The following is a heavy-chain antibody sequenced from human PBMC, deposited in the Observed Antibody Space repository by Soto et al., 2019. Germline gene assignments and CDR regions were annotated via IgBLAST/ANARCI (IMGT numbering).Heavy chain of an antibody. CDR3: ASYAYYYDSSGYRPLDY. J-gene: IGHJ4*01. Sequence: QVQLQESGPGLVKPSQTLSLTCTVSGGSISSGDYYWSWIRQPPGKGLEWIGYIYYSGSTYYNPSLKSRITISVDTYKNQFSLKLSSVTAADTAVYYCASYAYYYDSSGYRPLDYWGHGTLVTVSS. D-gene: IGHD3-22*01. CDR1: GGSISSGDYY. CDR2: IYYSGST. V-gene: IGHV4-30-4*01.